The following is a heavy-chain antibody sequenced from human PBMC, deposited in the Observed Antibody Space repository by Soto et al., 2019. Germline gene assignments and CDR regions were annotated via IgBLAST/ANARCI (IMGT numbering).Heavy chain of an antibody. CDR2: IFSNDEK. Sequence: PTLVNPTETLTLTCTVSGFSLSNARMGVSWIRQPPGKALEWLAHIFSNDEKSYSTSLKSRLTISKDTSKSQVVLTMTNMDPVDTATYYCARIHSDILAGYYAMDYWGQGTLVTVSS. CDR1: GFSLSNARMG. J-gene: IGHJ4*02. CDR3: ARIHSDILAGYYAMDY. V-gene: IGHV2-26*01. D-gene: IGHD3-9*01.